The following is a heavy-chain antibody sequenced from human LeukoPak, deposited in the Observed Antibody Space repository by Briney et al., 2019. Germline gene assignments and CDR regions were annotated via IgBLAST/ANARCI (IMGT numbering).Heavy chain of an antibody. Sequence: SVKVSCKVSGYSLTELSMHWVRQAPGKGLEWMGGFDPEDGETIYAQKFQGRVTMTEDTSTDTAYMELSSLRSEDTAVYYCATAYSSSWYGHFQHWGQGTLVTVSS. J-gene: IGHJ1*01. V-gene: IGHV1-24*01. CDR2: FDPEDGET. D-gene: IGHD6-13*01. CDR3: ATAYSSSWYGHFQH. CDR1: GYSLTELS.